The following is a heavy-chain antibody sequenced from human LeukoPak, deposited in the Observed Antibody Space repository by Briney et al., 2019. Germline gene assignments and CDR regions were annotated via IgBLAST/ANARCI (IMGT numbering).Heavy chain of an antibody. J-gene: IGHJ4*02. D-gene: IGHD6-13*01. CDR1: GGSIRSSSYY. CDR3: ARLHSRRMYSSSWYVYDY. V-gene: IGHV4-39*01. CDR2: IYYSGRT. Sequence: PSETQSLTCIVSGGSIRSSSYYWGWIRQPPGKGLEWIGCIYYSGRTYYNPSLKSRVTISVDTSKNQFSLKLSSVTAADTAVYYCARLHSRRMYSSSWYVYDYWGEGTLVSVSS.